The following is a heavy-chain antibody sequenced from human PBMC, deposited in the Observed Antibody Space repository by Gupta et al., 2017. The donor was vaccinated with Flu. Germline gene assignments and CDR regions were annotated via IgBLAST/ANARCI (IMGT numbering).Heavy chain of an antibody. V-gene: IGHV4-34*01. J-gene: IGHJ4*01. D-gene: IGHD1-26*01. CDR3: ARGQGATGTRQLDY. CDR2: INHGGGT. Sequence: RQPPGKGLEWIGEINHGGGTNYNPSLKSRVTISVDTSKNQFSLKLRSVTAADTAVYYCARGQGATGTRQLDYWGHGTLVTVSS.